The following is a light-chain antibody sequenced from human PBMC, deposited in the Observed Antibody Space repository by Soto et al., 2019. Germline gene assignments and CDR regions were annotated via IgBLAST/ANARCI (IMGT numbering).Light chain of an antibody. CDR3: SSYAGSSNV. Sequence: QSALTKPPSASGSPGQSVAISCTGTSSDVGGYNYVSWYQQHPGKAPKLMIYEVNKRPSGVPDRFSGSKSGNTASLTVSGLQAEDEADYYCSSYAGSSNVFGTGTKVP. J-gene: IGLJ1*01. V-gene: IGLV2-8*01. CDR1: SSDVGGYNY. CDR2: EVN.